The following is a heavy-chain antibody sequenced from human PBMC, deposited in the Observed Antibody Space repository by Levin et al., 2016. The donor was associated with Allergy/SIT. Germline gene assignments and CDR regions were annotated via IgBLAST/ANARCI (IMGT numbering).Heavy chain of an antibody. V-gene: IGHV2-5*02. J-gene: IGHJ5*02. Sequence: SGPTLVKPTQTLTLTCTFSGFSLSTSGVGVGWIRQPPGKALEWLALIYWDDDKRYSPSLKSRLTITKDTSKNQVVLTMTNMDPVDTATYYCACCNYYGSGRPRTLDNWFDPWGQGTLVTVSS. CDR3: ACCNYYGSGRPRTLDNWFDP. D-gene: IGHD3-10*01. CDR2: IYWDDDK. CDR1: GFSLSTSGVG.